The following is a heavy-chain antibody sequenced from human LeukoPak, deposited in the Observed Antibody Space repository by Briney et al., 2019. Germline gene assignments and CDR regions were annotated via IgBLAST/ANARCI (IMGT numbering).Heavy chain of an antibody. CDR2: IYYSGST. V-gene: IGHV4-61*01. J-gene: IGHJ4*02. D-gene: IGHD2-15*01. Sequence: SETLSLTRTVSGGSVSSGSYYWSWIRQPPGKGLEWIGYIYYSGSTNYNPSLKSRVTISVDTSKNQFSLKLSSVTAADTAVYHCARTYCSGGSCSYTDPYYFDYWGQGTLVTVSS. CDR1: GGSVSSGSYY. CDR3: ARTYCSGGSCSYTDPYYFDY.